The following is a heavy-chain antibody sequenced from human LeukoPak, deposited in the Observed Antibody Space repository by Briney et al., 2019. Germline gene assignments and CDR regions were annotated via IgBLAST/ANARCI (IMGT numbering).Heavy chain of an antibody. CDR2: IIPILGIA. V-gene: IGHV1-69*04. Sequence: ASVKVSCKASGGTFSSYAISWVRQAPGQGLECMGRIIPILGIANYAQKFQGRVTITADKSTSTANMELSSLRSEDTAVYYCARGRVLGVRGVTRYYFDYWGQGTLVTVSS. CDR1: GGTFSSYA. CDR3: ARGRVLGVRGVTRYYFDY. J-gene: IGHJ4*02. D-gene: IGHD3-10*01.